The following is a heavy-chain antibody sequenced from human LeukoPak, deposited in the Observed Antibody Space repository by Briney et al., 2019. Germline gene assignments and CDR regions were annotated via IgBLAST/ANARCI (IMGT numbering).Heavy chain of an antibody. CDR1: GGSISSSSYY. CDR2: IYYSGST. V-gene: IGHV4-39*01. J-gene: IGHJ5*02. D-gene: IGHD6-13*01. CDR3: ARGRGDYIAAANWFDP. Sequence: SETLSLTCTVSGGSISSSSYYWGWIRQPPGKGLEWIGSIYYSGSTYYNPPLKSRVTISVDTSKNQFSLKLSSVTAADTAVYYCARGRGDYIAAANWFDPWGQGTLVTVSS.